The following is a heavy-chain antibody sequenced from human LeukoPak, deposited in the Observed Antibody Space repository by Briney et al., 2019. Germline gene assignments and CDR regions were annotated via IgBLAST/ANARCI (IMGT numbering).Heavy chain of an antibody. CDR2: ISGSGGST. CDR1: GFTFRSYA. V-gene: IGHV3-23*01. CDR3: AKAPVGANYYDSSGYFDY. D-gene: IGHD3-22*01. J-gene: IGHJ4*02. Sequence: GGSLRLSCAASGFTFRSYAMNWVRQAPGKGLEWVSAISGSGGSTYYADSVKGRFTISRDNSKNTLYLQMSSLRAEDTAVYYCAKAPVGANYYDSSGYFDYWGQGTLVTVSS.